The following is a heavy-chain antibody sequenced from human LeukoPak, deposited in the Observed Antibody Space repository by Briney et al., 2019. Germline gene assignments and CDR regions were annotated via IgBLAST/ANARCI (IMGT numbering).Heavy chain of an antibody. Sequence: GGSLRLSCAASGFDFSIYSMNYIRQAPGKGLEWVSYIRTSSSLISYADSVRGRFTISRDDAKKSVYLQMHSLRADDTAVYYCARVYYGSGSPQYFQHWGQGTLVTVSS. D-gene: IGHD3-10*01. V-gene: IGHV3-48*04. CDR1: GFDFSIYS. CDR3: ARVYYGSGSPQYFQH. CDR2: IRTSSSLI. J-gene: IGHJ1*01.